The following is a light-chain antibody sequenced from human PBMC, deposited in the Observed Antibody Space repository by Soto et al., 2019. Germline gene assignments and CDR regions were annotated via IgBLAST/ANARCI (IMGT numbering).Light chain of an antibody. Sequence: EIVMTQSPATMSVSPGERATLSCRASQSVSSNLAGYQQKPGQAPRLLIYGASTRATGIPARFSGSGSGTEFTLPISRLQSEDFAVYYCQQYNNWPWTFGQGTKVEIK. CDR2: GAS. CDR1: QSVSSN. CDR3: QQYNNWPWT. J-gene: IGKJ1*01. V-gene: IGKV3-15*01.